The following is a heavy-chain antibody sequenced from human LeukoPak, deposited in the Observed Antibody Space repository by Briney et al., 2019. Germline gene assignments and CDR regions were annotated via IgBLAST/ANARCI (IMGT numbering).Heavy chain of an antibody. CDR3: AKERQEGATPFDY. CDR1: GFTFSSYS. Sequence: PGGSLRLSCAASGFTFSSYSMHWVRQAPGKGLEWVAVIASDSSIKYYADSVKGRFTVSRDNSKDTVYMQMNSLRAEDTAIYYCAKERQEGATPFDYRGQGSLVTVSS. D-gene: IGHD1-26*01. V-gene: IGHV3-30*04. CDR2: IASDSSIK. J-gene: IGHJ4*02.